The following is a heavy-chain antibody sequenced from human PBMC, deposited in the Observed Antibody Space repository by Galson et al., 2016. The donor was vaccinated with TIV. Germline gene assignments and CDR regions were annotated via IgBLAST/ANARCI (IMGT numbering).Heavy chain of an antibody. Sequence: QSGAEVKKPGESLKISCEASRYSFATYWIAWVRQKPGKGLEWMGIVYPDDSDTTYNPSFQGQVTFSADKSINTAFLQWSSLEASDTAMYYCARRGPRYGKFDYWGQGTPVTVSS. V-gene: IGHV5-51*01. CDR3: ARRGPRYGKFDY. CDR1: RYSFATYW. CDR2: VYPDDSDT. D-gene: IGHD4-17*01. J-gene: IGHJ4*02.